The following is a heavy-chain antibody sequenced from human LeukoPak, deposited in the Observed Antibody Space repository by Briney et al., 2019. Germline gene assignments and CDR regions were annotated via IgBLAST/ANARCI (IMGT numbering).Heavy chain of an antibody. D-gene: IGHD3-22*01. CDR3: ASSRGDYYDSRGYYAD. CDR2: IYYSGST. CDR1: GGSISSSSYY. J-gene: IGHJ4*02. V-gene: IGHV4-39*07. Sequence: PSETLSLTCTVSGGSISSSSYYWGWIRQPPGKGLEWIGSIYYSGSTYYNPSLKSRVTISVDTSKNQFSLKLSSVTAADTAVYYCASSRGDYYDSRGYYADWGQGTLVTVSS.